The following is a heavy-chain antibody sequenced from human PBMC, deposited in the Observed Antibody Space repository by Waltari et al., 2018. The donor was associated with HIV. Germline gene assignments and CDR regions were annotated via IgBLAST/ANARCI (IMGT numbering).Heavy chain of an antibody. CDR3: AKDLYCSGGNCYSRVLDS. J-gene: IGHJ4*02. V-gene: IGHV3-23*04. CDR1: RSTFSAYT. CDR2: ISGSGGSK. Sequence: EVQVAESGGGLLRTGGALRLACAASRSTFSAYTMSWVRPAPGKGLEWVAAISGSGGSKHYADSGKGRFTISRDSSKNTLDLQMNSLRAEDTAVYFCAKDLYCSGGNCYSRVLDSWGQGTLVTVSS. D-gene: IGHD2-15*01.